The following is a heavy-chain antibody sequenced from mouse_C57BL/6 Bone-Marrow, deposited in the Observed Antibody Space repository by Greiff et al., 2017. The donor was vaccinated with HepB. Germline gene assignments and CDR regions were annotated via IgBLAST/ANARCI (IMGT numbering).Heavy chain of an antibody. CDR2: IYPGGGYT. V-gene: IGHV1-63*01. J-gene: IGHJ2*01. D-gene: IGHD2-4*01. CDR3: ARSNYYDYDRGFDY. Sequence: VQLKESGAELVRPGTSVKMSCKASGYTFTNYWIGWAKQRPGHGLEWIGDIYPGGGYTNYNEKFKGKATLTADKSSSTAYMQFSSLTSEDSAIYYCARSNYYDYDRGFDYWGQGTTLTVSS. CDR1: GYTFTNYW.